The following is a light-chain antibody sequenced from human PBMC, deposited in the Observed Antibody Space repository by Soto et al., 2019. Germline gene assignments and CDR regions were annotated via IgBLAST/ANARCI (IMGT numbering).Light chain of an antibody. CDR2: KGT. CDR1: SGDVGAYNS. Sequence: QSALAQPASVSGCPGQSVRSSCTGTSGDVGAYNSVSWYQQHPDKAPQLMIYKGTQRPSGVSNRFSGSTSGNAASLTISGLQAGDEADYFCCSSAPESTYVFGTGTKVTVL. V-gene: IGLV2-23*01. CDR3: CSSAPESTYV. J-gene: IGLJ1*01.